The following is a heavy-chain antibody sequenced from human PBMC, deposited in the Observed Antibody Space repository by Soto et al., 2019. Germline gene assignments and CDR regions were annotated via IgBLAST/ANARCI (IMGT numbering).Heavy chain of an antibody. Sequence: EVQLLESGGGLVQPGGSLRLSCAASGFTFSSYAMSWVRQAPGKGLEWVSAISGSGGSTYYADSVKGLFTISRYNSKNTLYLQMNSLRAEDTAVYYCAKSGGYNSGYQETDYWGQGTLVTVSS. CDR1: GFTFSSYA. J-gene: IGHJ4*02. V-gene: IGHV3-23*01. D-gene: IGHD5-18*01. CDR2: ISGSGGST. CDR3: AKSGGYNSGYQETDY.